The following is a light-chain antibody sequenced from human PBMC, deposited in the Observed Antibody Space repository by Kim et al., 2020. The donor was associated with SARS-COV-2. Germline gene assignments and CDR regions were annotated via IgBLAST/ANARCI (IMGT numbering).Light chain of an antibody. CDR3: QQNFRTPPT. J-gene: IGKJ2*01. Sequence: SASVGDRVTIICRASQTISDYLNWYQQRPGKAPRLLIYAASNLQSGVPSRFSGSGSGTYFTLTISSLQPEDFATYSCQQNFRTPPTFGQGTKLEIK. V-gene: IGKV1-39*01. CDR2: AAS. CDR1: QTISDY.